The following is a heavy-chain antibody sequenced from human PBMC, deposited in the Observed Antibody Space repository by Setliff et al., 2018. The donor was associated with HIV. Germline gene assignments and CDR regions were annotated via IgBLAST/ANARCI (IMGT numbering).Heavy chain of an antibody. CDR3: ATYSAGEGGRGH. D-gene: IGHD2-15*01. CDR2: IYYNEIT. V-gene: IGHV4-59*11. Sequence: SETLSLTCTVSGGSISSHYWSWIRQPPGKGLEWIGSIYYNEITNYNPSLKSRVTVSVDTSKNQFSLKLTSVTAADTAMYYCATYSAGEGGRGHWGQGTLVTVSS. J-gene: IGHJ4*02. CDR1: GGSISSHY.